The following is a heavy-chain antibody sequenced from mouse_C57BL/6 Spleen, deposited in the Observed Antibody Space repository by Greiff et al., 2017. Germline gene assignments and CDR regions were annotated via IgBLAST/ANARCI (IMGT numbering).Heavy chain of an antibody. Sequence: QVQLKQSGAELVRPGASVKLSCKASGYTFTDYYINWVKQRPGQGLEWIARIYPGSGNTYYNEKFKGKATLTAEKSSSTAYMQLSSLTSEDSAVYFCARDYYGNYAMDYWGQGTSVTVSS. CDR3: ARDYYGNYAMDY. CDR1: GYTFTDYY. J-gene: IGHJ4*01. CDR2: IYPGSGNT. D-gene: IGHD1-1*01. V-gene: IGHV1-76*01.